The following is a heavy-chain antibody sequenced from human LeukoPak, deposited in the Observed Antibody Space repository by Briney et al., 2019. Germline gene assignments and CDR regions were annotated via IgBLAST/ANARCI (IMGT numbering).Heavy chain of an antibody. CDR1: GFTFSSYA. D-gene: IGHD3-10*01. J-gene: IGHJ4*02. CDR2: ISGSGGST. Sequence: GGSVRLSCAASGFTFSSYAMSWVRQAPGKRLEWVSAISGSGGSTYYADSVKGRFTISRDNSKNTLYLQMNSLSAEDTAVYYCAKSFSWFGELSLFSYWGQGTLVTVSS. CDR3: AKSFSWFGELSLFSY. V-gene: IGHV3-23*01.